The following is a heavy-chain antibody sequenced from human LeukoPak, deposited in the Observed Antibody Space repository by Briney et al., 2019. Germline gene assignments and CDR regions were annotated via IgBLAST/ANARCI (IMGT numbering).Heavy chain of an antibody. D-gene: IGHD6-19*01. J-gene: IGHJ4*02. V-gene: IGHV3-43*02. Sequence: PGGSLRLSCAAPGFFFDNYAIHWVRQAPGKGLEWVSLIGGDGGSTFYADSVRGRFTISRDNTRKSLSLQMSSLRSEDTALYYCARESETSGWYDYWGQGTLVTVSS. CDR3: ARESETSGWYDY. CDR2: IGGDGGST. CDR1: GFFFDNYA.